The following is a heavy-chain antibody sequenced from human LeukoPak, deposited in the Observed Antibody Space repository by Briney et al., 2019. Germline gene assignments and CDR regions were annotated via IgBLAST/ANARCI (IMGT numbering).Heavy chain of an antibody. V-gene: IGHV1-69*04. Sequence: SAKVSCKASGGTFSSYAISWVRQAPGQGLEWMGRIIPILGIANYAQKFQGRVTITADKSTSTAYMELSSLRSEDTAVYYCARDSPADIVVVVASKYYYYGMDVWGQGTTVTVSS. CDR1: GGTFSSYA. D-gene: IGHD2-15*01. CDR2: IIPILGIA. CDR3: ARDSPADIVVVVASKYYYYGMDV. J-gene: IGHJ6*02.